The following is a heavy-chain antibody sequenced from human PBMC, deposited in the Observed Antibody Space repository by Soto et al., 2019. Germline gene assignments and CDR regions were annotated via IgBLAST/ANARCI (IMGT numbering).Heavy chain of an antibody. Sequence: EVQLLHSGGGLVQPGGSLRLSCAASGFTFTSYSMTWVRQTPGKGLEWVAAVNPGGYSTYYADSVKGRFTIARDNSNKTLYLQMNSLRGEDTAVYYCAKDLRAGSGYDFEYRDQGTLVTVSS. J-gene: IGHJ4*02. V-gene: IGHV3-23*01. D-gene: IGHD5-12*01. CDR2: VNPGGYST. CDR3: AKDLRAGSGYDFEY. CDR1: GFTFTSYS.